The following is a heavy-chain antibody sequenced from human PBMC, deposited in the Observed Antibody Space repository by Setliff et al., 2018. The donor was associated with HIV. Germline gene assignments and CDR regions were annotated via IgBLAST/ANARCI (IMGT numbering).Heavy chain of an antibody. CDR2: INANSGSP. CDR1: GYTFTTYG. Sequence: ASVKVSCKASGYTFTTYGMNWVRQAPGQGLEWMGWINANSGSPTYAQAFTGRFFFSVDTAVATAYLQINNLKTEDTAVYFCARGLYGDYGGDLNWLDPWG. V-gene: IGHV7-4-1*02. J-gene: IGHJ5*02. CDR3: ARGLYGDYGGDLNWLDP. D-gene: IGHD4-17*01.